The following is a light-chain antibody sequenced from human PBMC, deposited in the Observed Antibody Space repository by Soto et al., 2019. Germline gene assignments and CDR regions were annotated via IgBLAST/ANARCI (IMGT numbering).Light chain of an antibody. CDR1: QSISSY. CDR3: QQSYSTPRGIT. V-gene: IGKV1-39*01. CDR2: AAS. Sequence: DTQMNQSPSSLSASVGDSIAITCRSSQSISSYLNWYQQKPGKAPKLLIYAASSLQSGVPSRFSGSGSGTDFTLTISSLQPEDFATYYCQQSYSTPRGITFGQGTRLEIK. J-gene: IGKJ5*01.